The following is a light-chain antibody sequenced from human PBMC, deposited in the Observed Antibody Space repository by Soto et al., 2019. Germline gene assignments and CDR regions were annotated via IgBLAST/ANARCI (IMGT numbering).Light chain of an antibody. V-gene: IGKV3-11*01. Sequence: EIVLTQSPATLSLSPGERATLSCRASQSVSSLLAWYQQKPGQAPRLLIYDASNRATGIPARFSGSGSGTDFTLTISSLEPEDFAVYYCHQYNSWPRGTFGPGTKVEIK. J-gene: IGKJ3*01. CDR3: HQYNSWPRGT. CDR2: DAS. CDR1: QSVSSL.